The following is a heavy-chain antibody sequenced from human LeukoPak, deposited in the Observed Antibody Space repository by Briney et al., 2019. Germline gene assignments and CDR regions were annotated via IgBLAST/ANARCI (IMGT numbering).Heavy chain of an antibody. Sequence: SEALSLTCTVSGYSISSVYYWGWIRQPPGKGLEWIGSVYHSGSTYYNPSLKSRVTISADTSKNQFSLNLSSVTAADTAVYYCARGTTGYNWFDPWGQGTLVTVSS. J-gene: IGHJ5*02. CDR3: ARGTTGYNWFDP. CDR2: VYHSGST. V-gene: IGHV4-38-2*02. D-gene: IGHD4-11*01. CDR1: GYSISSVYY.